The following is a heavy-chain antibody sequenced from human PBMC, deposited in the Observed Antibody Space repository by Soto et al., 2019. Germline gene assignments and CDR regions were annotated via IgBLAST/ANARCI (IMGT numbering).Heavy chain of an antibody. CDR3: AKGYNRGWYYFDY. CDR1: GFTFSSYD. V-gene: IGHV3-30*18. CDR2: ISYDESNK. J-gene: IGHJ4*02. Sequence: QVQLVESGGGVVQPGRSLRLSCAASGFTFSSYDIHWVRQAPGKGLEWVAIISYDESNKYFADSVKGRFTISRDISKNMVYLQMNGLRAEDTAVYYCAKGYNRGWYYFDYWGQGTLVTVS. D-gene: IGHD6-19*01.